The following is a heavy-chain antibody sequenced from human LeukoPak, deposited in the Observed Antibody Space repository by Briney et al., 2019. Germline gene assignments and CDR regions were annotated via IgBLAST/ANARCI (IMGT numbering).Heavy chain of an antibody. CDR3: ATGPGYSSSWITNSGFDY. D-gene: IGHD6-13*01. V-gene: IGHV3-23*01. Sequence: PGGSLRLSCAASGFTFSSYEMNWVRQAPGKGLEWVSAISGSGGSTYYADSVKGRFTISRDNSKNTLYLQMNSLRAEDTAVYYCATGPGYSSSWITNSGFDYWGQGTLVTVSS. J-gene: IGHJ4*02. CDR1: GFTFSSYE. CDR2: ISGSGGST.